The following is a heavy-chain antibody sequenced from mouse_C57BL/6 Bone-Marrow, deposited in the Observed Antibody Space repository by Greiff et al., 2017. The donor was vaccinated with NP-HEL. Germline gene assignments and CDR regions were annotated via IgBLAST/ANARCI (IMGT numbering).Heavy chain of an antibody. D-gene: IGHD1-1*01. CDR2: IDPSDSYT. V-gene: IGHV1-69*01. CDR1: GYTFTSYW. Sequence: VQLQQPGAELVMPGASVKLSCKASGYTFTSYWMHWVKQRPGQGLEWIGEIDPSDSYTNYNQKFKGKSTLTVDKSSSTAYMQLSSLTSEDSAVYYCARLSTTVVATDYWGQGTTLTVSS. J-gene: IGHJ2*01. CDR3: ARLSTTVVATDY.